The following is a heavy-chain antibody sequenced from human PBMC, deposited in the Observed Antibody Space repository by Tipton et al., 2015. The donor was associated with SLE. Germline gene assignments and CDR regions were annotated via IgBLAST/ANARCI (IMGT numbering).Heavy chain of an antibody. J-gene: IGHJ4*02. CDR3: ARGGDYDDY. CDR2: IYYSGST. V-gene: IGHV4-59*01. D-gene: IGHD4-17*01. CDR1: GGYISSYY. Sequence: TLSLTCTVSGGYISSYYWSWIRQPPGKGLEWIGYIYYSGSTNYKPTLKSRVTISVDTSKNQFSLKLSSVTAADTAVYYCARGGDYDDYWGQGTLVTVSS.